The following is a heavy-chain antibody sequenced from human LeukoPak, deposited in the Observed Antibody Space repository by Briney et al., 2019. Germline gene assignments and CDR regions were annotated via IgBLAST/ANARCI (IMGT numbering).Heavy chain of an antibody. Sequence: APVKVSCKASGYTFTGYYMHWVRQAPGQGLEWMGWINPNSGGTNYAQKFQGWVTMTRDTSISTAYMELSRLRSDDTAVYYCARGPNHCSGGSCYSGSFWFDPWGQGTLVTVSS. CDR1: GYTFTGYY. J-gene: IGHJ5*02. CDR2: INPNSGGT. CDR3: ARGPNHCSGGSCYSGSFWFDP. V-gene: IGHV1-2*04. D-gene: IGHD2-15*01.